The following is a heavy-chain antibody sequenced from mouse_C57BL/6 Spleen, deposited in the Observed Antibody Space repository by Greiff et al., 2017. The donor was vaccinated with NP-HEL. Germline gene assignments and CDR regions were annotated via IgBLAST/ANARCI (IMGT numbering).Heavy chain of an antibody. Sequence: VQLVESGPGLVQPSQSLSITCTVSGFSLTSYGVHWVRQSPGKGLEWLGVIWRGGSTDYNAAFMSRLSITKDNSKSQVFFKMNSLQADDTAIYYCAKRPSDSYWYFDVWGTGTTVTVSS. V-gene: IGHV2-5*01. CDR1: GFSLTSYG. CDR2: IWRGGST. CDR3: AKRPSDSYWYFDV. J-gene: IGHJ1*03.